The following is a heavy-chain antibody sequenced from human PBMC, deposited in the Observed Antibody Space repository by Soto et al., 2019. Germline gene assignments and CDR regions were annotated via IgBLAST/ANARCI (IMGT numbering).Heavy chain of an antibody. CDR2: ISGGGNDA. CDR1: RFTFSSYA. V-gene: IGHV3-23*01. CDR3: ARILFLASNDIEPFDY. D-gene: IGHD3-3*02. J-gene: IGHJ4*02. Sequence: EVQLLESGGGLVQPGGSLVLSCAASRFTFSSYAMSWVRQAPGKGLEWVSSISGGGNDAYYADSVKGRFTISRDNSQNTLYLQMSCMRAADTSVYYCARILFLASNDIEPFDYWGQGALVTVSS.